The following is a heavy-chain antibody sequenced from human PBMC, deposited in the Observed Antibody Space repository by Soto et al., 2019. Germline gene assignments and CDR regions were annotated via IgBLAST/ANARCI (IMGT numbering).Heavy chain of an antibody. D-gene: IGHD5-12*01. CDR3: ARENVDIVATITGGLDY. V-gene: IGHV4-34*01. J-gene: IGHJ4*02. Sequence: SETLSLTCAVYGGSFSGYYWSWIRQPPGKGLEWIGEINHSGGTNYNPSLKSRVTISVDTSKNQFSLKLSSVTAADTAVYYCARENVDIVATITGGLDYWGQGTLVTVSS. CDR1: GGSFSGYY. CDR2: INHSGGT.